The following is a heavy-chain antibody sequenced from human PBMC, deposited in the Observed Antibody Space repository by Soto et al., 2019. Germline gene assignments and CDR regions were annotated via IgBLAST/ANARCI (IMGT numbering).Heavy chain of an antibody. CDR3: AKDMDGYGDYDLIDY. J-gene: IGHJ4*02. D-gene: IGHD4-17*01. V-gene: IGHV3-9*01. CDR2: ISWNSGSI. Sequence: EVQLVESGGGLVQPGRSLRLSCAASGFTFDDYAMHWVRQAPGKGLEWVSGISWNSGSIGYADSVKGRFTISRDNAKNSLYLQMNSLRAEDTALYYCAKDMDGYGDYDLIDYWGQGTLVTVSS. CDR1: GFTFDDYA.